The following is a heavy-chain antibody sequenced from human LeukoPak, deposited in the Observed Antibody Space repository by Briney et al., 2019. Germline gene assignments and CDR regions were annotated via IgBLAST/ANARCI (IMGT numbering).Heavy chain of an antibody. D-gene: IGHD5-18*01. V-gene: IGHV3-11*06. CDR1: GLTFSDYY. J-gene: IGHJ3*02. CDR3: ARAAPDTAYAFDI. CDR2: IHSSSAYT. Sequence: SGGSLRLSCAASGLTFSDYYMNWIRQAPGKGLEWVSYIHSSSAYTNYADSVKGRFTISRDNAKNSLYLQMNSLRAEDTAVYYCARAAPDTAYAFDIWGQGTMVTVSS.